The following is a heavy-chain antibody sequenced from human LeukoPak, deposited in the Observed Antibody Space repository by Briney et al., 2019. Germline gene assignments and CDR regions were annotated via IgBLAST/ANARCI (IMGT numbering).Heavy chain of an antibody. CDR1: GGTFSSYT. Sequence: GASVKVSCKASGGTFSSYTISWVRQAPGQGLEWMGRIIPILGIANYAQKFQGRVTITADKSTSTAYMELSSLRSEDTAVYYCARDLNYYDSSGYPHALYGLDYWGQGTLVTVSS. D-gene: IGHD3-22*01. V-gene: IGHV1-69*04. J-gene: IGHJ4*02. CDR3: ARDLNYYDSSGYPHALYGLDY. CDR2: IIPILGIA.